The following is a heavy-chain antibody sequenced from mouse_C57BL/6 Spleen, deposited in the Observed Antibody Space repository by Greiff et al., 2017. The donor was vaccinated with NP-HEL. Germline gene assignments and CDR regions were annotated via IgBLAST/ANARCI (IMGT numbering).Heavy chain of an antibody. J-gene: IGHJ1*03. CDR1: GFTFSSYT. V-gene: IGHV5-9*01. CDR2: ISGGGGNT. CDR3: ARKPRDWYFDV. Sequence: EVKLMESGGGLVKPGGSLKLSCAASGFTFSSYTMSWVRQTPEKRLEWVATISGGGGNTYYPDSVKGRFTISRDNAKNTLYLQMSSLRSEDTALYYCARKPRDWYFDVWGTGTTVTVSS.